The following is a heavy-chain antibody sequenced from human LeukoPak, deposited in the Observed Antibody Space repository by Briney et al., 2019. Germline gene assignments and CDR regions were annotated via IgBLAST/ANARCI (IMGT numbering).Heavy chain of an antibody. CDR1: GFTVSSTY. J-gene: IGHJ4*02. D-gene: IGHD6-13*01. CDR2: IYTGGTT. CDR3: TRGWRPLKFDY. Sequence: GGSLRLSCAASGFTVSSTYMSWVRQAPNKGLECVSLIYTGGTTYYADSVKGRFTISRDSSKNTVYLQMNSLRAEDTAVYYCTRGWRPLKFDYWGQGTLVTVSS. V-gene: IGHV3-53*01.